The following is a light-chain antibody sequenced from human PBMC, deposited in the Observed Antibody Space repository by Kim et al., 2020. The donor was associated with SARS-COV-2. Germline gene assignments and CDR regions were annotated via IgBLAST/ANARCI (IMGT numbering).Light chain of an antibody. V-gene: IGKV3-15*01. J-gene: IGKJ1*01. CDR3: QQCNNWPSWT. CDR2: GAS. Sequence: APGERATFTCRASHSVNCILSWYQQTPGQAPRLLIYGASTRATGIPARFSGSGSGKEFTLTISSLHSEDVAVYYCQQCNNWPSWTFGRGTKVDIK. CDR1: HSVNCI.